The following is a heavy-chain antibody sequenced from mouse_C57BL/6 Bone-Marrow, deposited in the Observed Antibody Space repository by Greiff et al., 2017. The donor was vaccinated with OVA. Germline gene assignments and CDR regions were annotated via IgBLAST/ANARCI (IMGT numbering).Heavy chain of an antibody. J-gene: IGHJ4*01. V-gene: IGHV1-18*01. CDR3: ARWGKYSNYLYYYAMDY. CDR1: GYTFTDYN. Sequence: EVKLMESGPELVKPGASVKIPCKASGYTFTDYNMDWVKQSHGKSLEWIGDINPNNGGTIYNQKFKGKATLTVDKSSSTAYMELRSLTSEDTAVYYCARWGKYSNYLYYYAMDYWGQGTSVTVSS. D-gene: IGHD2-5*01. CDR2: INPNNGGT.